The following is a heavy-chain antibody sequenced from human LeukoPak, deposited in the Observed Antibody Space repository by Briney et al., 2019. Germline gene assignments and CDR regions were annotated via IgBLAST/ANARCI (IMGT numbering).Heavy chain of an antibody. V-gene: IGHV3-30*04. CDR3: AKDRYSYAFEYSDS. CDR2: ISNDGSKK. CDR1: GFTFSSYA. J-gene: IGHJ4*02. Sequence: GGSLRLSCAASGFTFSSYAMHWVRQAPGKGLDWVAVISNDGSKKYYADSVKGRFTISRDNSKNTLSLQVSSLRAEDTAVYYCAKDRYSYAFEYSDSWGQGTLVTVSS. D-gene: IGHD5-18*01.